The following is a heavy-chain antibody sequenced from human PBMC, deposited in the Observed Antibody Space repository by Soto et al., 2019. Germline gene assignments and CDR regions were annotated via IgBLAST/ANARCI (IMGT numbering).Heavy chain of an antibody. D-gene: IGHD4-17*01. CDR1: GYTLTELS. J-gene: IGHJ4*02. Sequence: GASVKVSCEVSGYTLTELSMHWVRQAPGKGLEWMGGFDPEDGETIYAQKFQGRVTMTEDTSTDTAYMELSSLRSEDTAVYYCATDRSYGDYVSDFDYWGQGTLVTVSS. CDR2: FDPEDGET. V-gene: IGHV1-24*01. CDR3: ATDRSYGDYVSDFDY.